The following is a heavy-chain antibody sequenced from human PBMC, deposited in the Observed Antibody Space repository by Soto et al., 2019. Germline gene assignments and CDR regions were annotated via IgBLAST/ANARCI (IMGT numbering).Heavy chain of an antibody. V-gene: IGHV4-4*02. Sequence: SETLSLTWAVCGGSISSVSWWGWVRQPPGKGLEWIGEIYHSGSTNYNPSLKSRVTISVDKSKNQFSLKLSSVTAADTAVYYCAKRTQKGIIAAPYYGMDVWGQGTTVTVSS. CDR2: IYHSGST. J-gene: IGHJ6*02. CDR3: AKRTQKGIIAAPYYGMDV. D-gene: IGHD6-6*01. CDR1: GGSISSVSW.